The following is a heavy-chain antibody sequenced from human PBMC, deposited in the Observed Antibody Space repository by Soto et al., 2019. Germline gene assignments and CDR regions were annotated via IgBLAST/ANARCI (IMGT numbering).Heavy chain of an antibody. Sequence: EVQLLESGGGLVQPGESLRLSCAASGFTFSYYWMHWVRQAPGMGLVWVSRIHSDGSSTTYADSVKGRFTISRDNARNTLYLQMNSLRAEDTAVYYCARGARGAFDLWGQGTVLTVSS. CDR3: ARGARGAFDL. J-gene: IGHJ3*01. D-gene: IGHD1-26*01. V-gene: IGHV3-74*01. CDR2: IHSDGSST. CDR1: GFTFSYYW.